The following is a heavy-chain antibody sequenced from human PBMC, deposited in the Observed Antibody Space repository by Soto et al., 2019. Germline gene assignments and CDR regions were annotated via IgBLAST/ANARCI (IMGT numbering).Heavy chain of an antibody. V-gene: IGHV4-4*02. Sequence: SETLSLTCAVSSGSISSSNWWSWVRQPPGKGLEWIGEIYHSGSTNYNPSLKSRVTISVDKSKNQFSLKLSSVTAADTAVYYCARDFVDTAMAEGKAYYYYYMDVWGKGTTVTVSS. CDR3: ARDFVDTAMAEGKAYYYYYMDV. D-gene: IGHD5-18*01. J-gene: IGHJ6*03. CDR1: SGSISSSNW. CDR2: IYHSGST.